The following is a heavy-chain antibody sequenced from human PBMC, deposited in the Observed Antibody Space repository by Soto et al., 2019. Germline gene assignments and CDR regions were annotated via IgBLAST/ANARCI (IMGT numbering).Heavy chain of an antibody. CDR2: ISYDGSNK. D-gene: IGHD3-3*01. J-gene: IGHJ4*02. CDR3: ARDKRDLRFLEWSYYFDF. CDR1: GFTFSSYA. V-gene: IGHV3-30-3*01. Sequence: ESGGGVVPPGRSLRLSCAASGFTFSSYAMHWVRQAPGKGLEWVAVISYDGSNKYYADSVKGRFTISRDNSKNTLYLQMNSLRAEDTAVYYCARDKRDLRFLEWSYYFDFWGPGTLVTVSS.